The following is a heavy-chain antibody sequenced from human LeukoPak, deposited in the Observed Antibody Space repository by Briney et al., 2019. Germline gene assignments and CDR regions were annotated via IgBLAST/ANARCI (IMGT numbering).Heavy chain of an antibody. J-gene: IGHJ4*02. CDR1: GYTFIAYY. V-gene: IGHV1-2*02. CDR3: ARVKDYDSSGYQFDY. Sequence: ASVKVSCKASGYTFIAYYMHWVRQAPGQGLEWMGWINPNSGGTNYAQKFQGRVTMTRDTSISTAYMELSRLRSDDTAVYYCARVKDYDSSGYQFDYWGQGTLVTVSS. CDR2: INPNSGGT. D-gene: IGHD3-22*01.